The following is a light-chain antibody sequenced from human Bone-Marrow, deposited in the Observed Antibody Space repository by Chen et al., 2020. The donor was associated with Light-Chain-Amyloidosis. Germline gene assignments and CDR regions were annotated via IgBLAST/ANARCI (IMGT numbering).Light chain of an antibody. V-gene: IGLV2-14*01. CDR2: EVT. J-gene: IGLJ1*01. CDR3: SADTITNTLV. Sequence: QSALTQPASVSGSPLQSLTLSCPGTSSDVGGYNHVSCYQQHPDKAPQLMIYEVTNRPSWVPDRFSGEKSDNTASLTISGLQTEDEADYFCSADTITNTLVFGSGTRVTVL. CDR1: SSDVGGYNH.